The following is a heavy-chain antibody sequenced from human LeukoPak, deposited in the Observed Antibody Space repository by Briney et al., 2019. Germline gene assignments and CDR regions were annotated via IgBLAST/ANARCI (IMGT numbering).Heavy chain of an antibody. CDR3: ARDNYGGDYFDY. V-gene: IGHV4-59*01. J-gene: IGHJ4*02. Sequence: PSETLSLTCTVSGGSISRYYWSWIRQPPGKGLEWIGYIYYSGSTNYNPSLKSRVTISVDTSKNQFSLKLSSVTAADTAVYYCARDNYGGDYFDYWGQGTLVTVSS. D-gene: IGHD4-23*01. CDR1: GGSISRYY. CDR2: IYYSGST.